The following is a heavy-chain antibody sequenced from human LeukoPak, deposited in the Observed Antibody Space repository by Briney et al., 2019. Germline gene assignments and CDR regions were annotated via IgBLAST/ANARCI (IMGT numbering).Heavy chain of an antibody. Sequence: PGGSLRLSCAASGFTFSSYWMSWVRQAPGKGLEWVANIKQDGSEKYYVDSVKGRFTISRDNAKNSLYLQMNGLRAEDTAVYYCARGDGYNSHYHYGMDVWGQGTTVTVSS. J-gene: IGHJ6*02. D-gene: IGHD5-24*01. CDR1: GFTFSSYW. V-gene: IGHV3-7*01. CDR2: IKQDGSEK. CDR3: ARGDGYNSHYHYGMDV.